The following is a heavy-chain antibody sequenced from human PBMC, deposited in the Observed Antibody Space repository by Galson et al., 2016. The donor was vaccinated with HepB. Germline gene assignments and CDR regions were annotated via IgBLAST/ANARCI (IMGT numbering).Heavy chain of an antibody. CDR1: GGTFSSYS. V-gene: IGHV1-69*13. J-gene: IGHJ4*02. CDR3: ARAYGDWRFDY. CDR2: IIPIFGTT. D-gene: IGHD4-17*01. Sequence: SVKVSCKASGGTFSSYSINWVRQAPGQGLEWMGGIIPIFGTTNYAQRFQGRVTVTADESTSTAYLELSSLRSEDTAVYYCARAYGDWRFDYWGQGTLVTVSS.